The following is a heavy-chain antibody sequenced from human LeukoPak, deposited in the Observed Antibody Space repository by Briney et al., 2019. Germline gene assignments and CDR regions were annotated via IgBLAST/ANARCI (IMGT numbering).Heavy chain of an antibody. J-gene: IGHJ3*02. CDR1: GYTFTSYG. D-gene: IGHD2-2*01. CDR3: ARELRVVPAAPTPQDAFDI. V-gene: IGHV1-18*01. Sequence: ASVKVSCKASGYTFTSYGTSWVRQAPGQGLEWMGSISAYNGNTNYAQKLQGRVTMTTDTSTSTAYMELRSLRSDDTAVYYCARELRVVPAAPTPQDAFDIWGQGTMVTVSS. CDR2: ISAYNGNT.